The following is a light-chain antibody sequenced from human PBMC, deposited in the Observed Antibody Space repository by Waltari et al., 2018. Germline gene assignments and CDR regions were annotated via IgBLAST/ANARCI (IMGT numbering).Light chain of an antibody. CDR3: SSYAGSVV. CDR2: GVN. V-gene: IGLV2-23*02. J-gene: IGLJ3*02. CDR1: TSHIGSYNV. Sequence: QSALTQPASVSGSPGPSITISRTGSTSHIGSYNVVSWYQHHPGKAPKLLIYGVNNRPSGVSNRFSGSKSGNTASLTISGLQAEDEADYYCSSYAGSVVFGGGTKLTVL.